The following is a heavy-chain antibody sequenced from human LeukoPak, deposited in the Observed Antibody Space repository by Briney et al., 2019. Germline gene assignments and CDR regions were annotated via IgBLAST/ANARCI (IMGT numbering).Heavy chain of an antibody. CDR2: ISSDGGKE. CDR1: GFIFSAYG. CDR3: AKDRDSSSWYLGSCFGDY. Sequence: GGSLRLSCAASGFIFSAYGMHWVRQAPGKGLEWVAVISSDGGKEYYADSVTGRFIISRDNSKNTVYLEMNSLRAEDTAVYYCAKDRDSSSWYLGSCFGDYWGQGTLVTVSS. D-gene: IGHD6-13*01. V-gene: IGHV3-30*18. J-gene: IGHJ4*02.